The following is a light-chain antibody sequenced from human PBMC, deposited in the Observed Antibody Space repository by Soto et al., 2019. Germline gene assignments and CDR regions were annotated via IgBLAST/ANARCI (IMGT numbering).Light chain of an antibody. V-gene: IGLV2-8*01. Sequence: QSALAQPPSASGSPGQSVTSSCTGSGIDIGAYNFVSWYQQHPGKAAKLMIFGVTERPSGVPDRFSGSKSVNTASLTVSGIQGDDEAVYYCYSYAGRNIWVFGGGNKLTVL. CDR2: GVT. J-gene: IGLJ3*02. CDR1: GIDIGAYNF. CDR3: YSYAGRNIWV.